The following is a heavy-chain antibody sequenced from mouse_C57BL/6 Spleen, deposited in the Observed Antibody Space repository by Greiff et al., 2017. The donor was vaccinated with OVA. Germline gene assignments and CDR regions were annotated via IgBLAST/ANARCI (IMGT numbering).Heavy chain of an antibody. Sequence: EVMLVESGEGLVKPGGSLKLSCAASGFTFSSYAMSWVRQTPEKRLEWVAYISSGGDYIYYADTVKGRFTISRDNARNTLYLQMSSLKSEDTAMYYCTRDLAPSYDGYCPIFAYWGQGTLVTVSA. CDR2: ISSGGDYI. V-gene: IGHV5-9-1*02. D-gene: IGHD2-3*01. CDR1: GFTFSSYA. CDR3: TRDLAPSYDGYCPIFAY. J-gene: IGHJ3*01.